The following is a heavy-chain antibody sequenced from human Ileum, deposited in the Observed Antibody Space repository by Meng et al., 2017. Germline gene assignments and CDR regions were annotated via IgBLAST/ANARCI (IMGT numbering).Heavy chain of an antibody. D-gene: IGHD1-1*01. V-gene: IGHV1-3*01. J-gene: IGHJ4*02. Sequence: QVQLVQSGTEVKKVGASVEVSCTASGYTFRNYPLHWVRQAPGQRPEWMGWINAGNGNIKISQKFQGRITITSDTSATAYMELSSLRSEDTAVYFCARENDNWNYFDYWGQGSLVTVYS. CDR3: ARENDNWNYFDY. CDR2: INAGNGNI. CDR1: GYTFRNYP.